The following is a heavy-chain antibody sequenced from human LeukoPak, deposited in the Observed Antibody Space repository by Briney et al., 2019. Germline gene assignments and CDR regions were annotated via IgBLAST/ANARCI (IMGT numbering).Heavy chain of an antibody. V-gene: IGHV3-15*01. Sequence: GASLRCSCAASEFTFSNAWMSWVRQAPGKGLKWVGRIKSNTDGGTTDYAAPVKGRFTISIDDSKNTLYLQMNSLKTEDTAVYYCTTDGPGMLVDYWGQGTLVTVSS. CDR2: IKSNTDGGTT. CDR3: TTDGPGMLVDY. J-gene: IGHJ4*02. CDR1: EFTFSNAW. D-gene: IGHD3-10*02.